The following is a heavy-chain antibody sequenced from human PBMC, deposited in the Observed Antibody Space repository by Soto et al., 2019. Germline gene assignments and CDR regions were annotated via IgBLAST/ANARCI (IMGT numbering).Heavy chain of an antibody. J-gene: IGHJ6*02. CDR3: ARDPSYDGMDV. V-gene: IGHV1-3*05. CDR2: INAGNGNT. CDR1: GYTFTSYA. Sequence: QVQLVQSGAEEKKPGASVKVSCKASGYTFTSYAMHWVRQAPGQRLEWMGWINAGNGNTKYSQKFQGRVTITRDTSASTAYRELSSLRSEDTAVYYCARDPSYDGMDVWGQGTTVTVSS.